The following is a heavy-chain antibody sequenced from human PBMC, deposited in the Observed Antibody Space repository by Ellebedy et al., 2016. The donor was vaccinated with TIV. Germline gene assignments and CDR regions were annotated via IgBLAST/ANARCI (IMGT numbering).Heavy chain of an antibody. D-gene: IGHD3-22*01. CDR2: IYDSGST. V-gene: IGHV4-59*01. CDR3: AREWPEDDYYSPIFDY. Sequence: ESLKISCAASGFTFSSYAMSWIRQHQGKGLEWIGYIYDSGSTNYNPSLKSRVTISGDTSKNQFSLKLSSVTAADTAVYYCAREWPEDDYYSPIFDYWGQGTLVTVSS. CDR1: GFTFSSYA. J-gene: IGHJ4*02.